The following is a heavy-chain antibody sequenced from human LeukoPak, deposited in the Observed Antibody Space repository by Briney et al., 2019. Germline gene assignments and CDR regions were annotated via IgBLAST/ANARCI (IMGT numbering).Heavy chain of an antibody. V-gene: IGHV3-23*01. CDR3: AKDHFPVQTGDAFDI. CDR2: ISGSDGST. J-gene: IGHJ3*02. D-gene: IGHD1-1*01. CDR1: GFTFSSYA. Sequence: GGSLRLSCAASGFTFSSYAMSWVRQAPGKGLEWVSVISGSDGSTYYADSVKGRFTISRDNSNNTLYLQMNSLRAEDTAVYYCAKDHFPVQTGDAFDIWGQGTMVTVST.